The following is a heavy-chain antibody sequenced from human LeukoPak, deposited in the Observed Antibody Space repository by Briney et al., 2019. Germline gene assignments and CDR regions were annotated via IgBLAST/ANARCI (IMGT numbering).Heavy chain of an antibody. D-gene: IGHD2-15*01. CDR2: VSGSGDAT. V-gene: IGHV3-23*01. J-gene: IGHJ4*02. Sequence: GESLKISCAASGFTFGSYALSWVRQAPGKGLEWVSTVSGSGDATYYADSVKGRFTVSRDDSKNTLHLQMDSLRAEDTALYYCAKGNTGSAYSAVDHWGQGTLVTVSS. CDR1: GFTFGSYA. CDR3: AKGNTGSAYSAVDH.